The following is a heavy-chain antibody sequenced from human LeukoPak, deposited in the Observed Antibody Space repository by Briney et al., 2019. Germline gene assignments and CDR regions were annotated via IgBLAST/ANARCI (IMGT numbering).Heavy chain of an antibody. CDR1: GGSISSGDYY. D-gene: IGHD2-15*01. V-gene: IGHV4-30-4*01. CDR2: NYYSAST. J-gene: IGHJ4*02. CDR3: ATANFDCSGGSCYSYYFDY. Sequence: SETLSLTCTVSGGSISSGDYYWSWIRQPPGKGLEWIVYNYYSASTYYNPSLKSRVNISVDTSKHQFSLKLSSVTAADTVVYYCATANFDCSGGSCYSYYFDYWGQGTLVTVSS.